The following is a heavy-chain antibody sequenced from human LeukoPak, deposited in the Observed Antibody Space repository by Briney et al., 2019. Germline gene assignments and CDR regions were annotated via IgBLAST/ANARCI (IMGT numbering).Heavy chain of an antibody. CDR3: ATRTGRYFDWLSLNWFDP. V-gene: IGHV4-59*08. Sequence: PSETLSLTCTVAGGSMSTYYWSWIRQSPGKGLEWIGYIYYRGSTNYNPSLNSRVTISVDTSKNQFSLKLSSVTAADTAVYYCATRTGRYFDWLSLNWFDPWGQGTLVTVSS. CDR2: IYYRGST. J-gene: IGHJ5*02. D-gene: IGHD3-9*01. CDR1: GGSMSTYY.